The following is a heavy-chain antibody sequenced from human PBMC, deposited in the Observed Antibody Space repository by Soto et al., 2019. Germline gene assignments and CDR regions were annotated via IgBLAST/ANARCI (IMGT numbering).Heavy chain of an antibody. J-gene: IGHJ6*02. CDR1: GGTFSSYA. CDR2: IIPIFGTA. Sequence: QVQLVXSGAEVKXXXXXXKVSCKASGGTFSSYAISWVRQAPGQGLEWMGGIIPIFGTANYAQKFQGRVTITADEPTSTAYMALSRLRSEDTAVYYCARHVPTAGYYSGMDVWGQGTTVTVSS. V-gene: IGHV1-69*12. CDR3: ARHVPTAGYYSGMDV. D-gene: IGHD2-2*01.